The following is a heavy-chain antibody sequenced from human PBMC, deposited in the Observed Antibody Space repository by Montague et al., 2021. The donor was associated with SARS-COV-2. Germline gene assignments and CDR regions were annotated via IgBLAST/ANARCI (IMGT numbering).Heavy chain of an antibody. CDR3: ARGRAARSITIFGVVNPAIRYYYYMDV. V-gene: IGHV4-34*01. CDR1: GGSFSGYY. D-gene: IGHD3-3*01. Sequence: SETLSLTCAVYGGSFSGYYCSWIRQPPGRGLEWIGEINDSGSTYYNPSLKSRVTISVDTSKNQFSLKLSSVTAADTAVYYCARGRAARSITIFGVVNPAIRYYYYMDVWGKGTTVTVSS. J-gene: IGHJ6*03. CDR2: INDSGST.